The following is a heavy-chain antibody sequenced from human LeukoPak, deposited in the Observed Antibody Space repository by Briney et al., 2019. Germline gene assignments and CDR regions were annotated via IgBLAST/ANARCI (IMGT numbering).Heavy chain of an antibody. CDR1: GGTFSSYA. CDR3: ARSDYYDSNYYFDY. V-gene: IGHV1-69*05. CDR2: IIPIFGTA. J-gene: IGHJ4*02. Sequence: GASVKVSCKASGGTFSSYAISWVRQAPGQGLEWMGGIIPIFGTANYAQKFQGRVTITTDESTSTAYMELSSLRSEDTAVHYCARSDYYDSNYYFDYWGQGTLVTVSS. D-gene: IGHD3-22*01.